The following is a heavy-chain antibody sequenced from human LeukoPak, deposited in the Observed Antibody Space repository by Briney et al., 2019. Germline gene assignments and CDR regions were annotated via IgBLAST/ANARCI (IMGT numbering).Heavy chain of an antibody. Sequence: GGSLRLSCTASGFTFSTYEMNWASQAPGKGLEWISYISGSGSSIFYADSLQGRFTVSRDNAKNSVYLQMNSLRAEDTAVYYCAREGGFGYGDAFDTWGHGTTVTVSS. CDR3: AREGGFGYGDAFDT. D-gene: IGHD3-22*01. J-gene: IGHJ3*02. V-gene: IGHV3-48*03. CDR1: GFTFSTYE. CDR2: ISGSGSSI.